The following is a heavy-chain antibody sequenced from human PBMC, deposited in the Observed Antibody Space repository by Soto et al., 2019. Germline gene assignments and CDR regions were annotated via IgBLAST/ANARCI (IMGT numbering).Heavy chain of an antibody. CDR1: GGSISSGGYY. Sequence: SETLSLTCTVSGGSISSGGYYWSWIRQHPGKGLEWIGYIYYSGSTYYNPSLKSRVTISVDTSKNQFSLKLSSVTAADTAVYYCARDRVRGPTNSNWGQGTLVTVSS. V-gene: IGHV4-31*03. CDR3: ARDRVRGPTNSN. CDR2: IYYSGST. J-gene: IGHJ4*02. D-gene: IGHD1-1*01.